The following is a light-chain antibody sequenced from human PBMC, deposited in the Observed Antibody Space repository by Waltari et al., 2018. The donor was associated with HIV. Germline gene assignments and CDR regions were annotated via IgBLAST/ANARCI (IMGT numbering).Light chain of an antibody. V-gene: IGKV4-1*01. CDR2: WAS. CDR3: QQYHTTPLT. J-gene: IGKJ4*01. Sequence: DIVMTQSPDSLAVSLGGRATVHCKSSQSLLDSSINKYFFAWYQQKPGQPPKYLVLWASARESGVPDRFSGGGAETNFTLTINSLKAEDVAVYYCQQYHTTPLTFGGGTRVEIK. CDR1: QSLLDSSINKYF.